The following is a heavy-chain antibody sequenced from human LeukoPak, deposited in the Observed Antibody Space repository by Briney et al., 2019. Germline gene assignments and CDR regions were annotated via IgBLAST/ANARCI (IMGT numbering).Heavy chain of an antibody. Sequence: PSETLSLTCTVSGGSISSSSYYWGWIRQPPGKGLEWIGSIYYSGSTYYNPSLKSRVTISVDTSKNQFSPKLSSVTAADTAVYYCARPFGYSNYLSPWFDPWGQGTLVTVSS. CDR2: IYYSGST. CDR1: GGSISSSSYY. J-gene: IGHJ5*02. V-gene: IGHV4-39*01. CDR3: ARPFGYSNYLSPWFDP. D-gene: IGHD4-4*01.